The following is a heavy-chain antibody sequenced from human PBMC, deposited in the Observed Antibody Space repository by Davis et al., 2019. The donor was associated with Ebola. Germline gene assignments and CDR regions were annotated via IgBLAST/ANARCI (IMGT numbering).Heavy chain of an antibody. V-gene: IGHV3-73*01. CDR3: TAAAGIFDY. Sequence: GGSLRLSCAASGFAFSGSAMHWVRQASGKGLEWVGRIRSKANSYATAYAASVKGRFTISRDDSKNTAYLQMNSLKTEDTAVYYCTAAAGIFDYWGQGTLVTVSS. CDR2: IRSKANSYAT. J-gene: IGHJ4*02. CDR1: GFAFSGSA. D-gene: IGHD6-13*01.